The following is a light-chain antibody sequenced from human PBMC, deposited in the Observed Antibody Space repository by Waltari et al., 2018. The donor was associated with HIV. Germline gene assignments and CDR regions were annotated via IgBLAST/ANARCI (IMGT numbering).Light chain of an antibody. CDR2: DVS. CDR3: GSYTSSSTLV. J-gene: IGLJ3*02. Sequence: QSALTLPASVSGSSVQSTTISFTGLCRDVGPYNLVSWYQQHPAKAPKPMIYDVSSRPSGVSDRFSGSKSGNTASLTISGLQAEDEADYYCGSYTSSSTLVFGGGTKLTVL. V-gene: IGLV2-14*03. CDR1: CRDVGPYNL.